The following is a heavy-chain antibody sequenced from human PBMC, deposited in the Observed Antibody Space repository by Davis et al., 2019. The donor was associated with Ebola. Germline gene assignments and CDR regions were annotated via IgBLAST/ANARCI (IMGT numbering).Heavy chain of an antibody. CDR2: MWYDGSNK. J-gene: IGHJ4*02. CDR3: ARGGRTVTTF. CDR1: GFTFSSYG. V-gene: IGHV3-33*01. D-gene: IGHD4-17*01. Sequence: GESLKISCAASGFTFSSYGMHWVRQAPGKGLEWVAVMWYDGSNKYYADSVKGRFTISRDNAKNSLYLQMNSLRAEDTAVYYCARGGRTVTTFWGQGTLVTVSS.